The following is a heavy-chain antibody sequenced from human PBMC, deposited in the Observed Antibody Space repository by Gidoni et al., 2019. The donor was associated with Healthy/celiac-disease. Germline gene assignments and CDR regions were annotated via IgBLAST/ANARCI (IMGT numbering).Heavy chain of an antibody. J-gene: IGHJ4*02. CDR2: SSSSSSTI. CDR3: ARDYGGNSESDY. D-gene: IGHD4-17*01. V-gene: IGHV3-48*01. CDR1: GFTFSSYS. Sequence: EVQLVESGGGLVQPGGSLRLSCAASGFTFSSYSMNWVRKAPGKGLEWDSYSSSSSSTIYYADSVKGRLTISRDNAKNSLYLQMNSLRAEDTAVYYCARDYGGNSESDYWGQGTLVTVSS.